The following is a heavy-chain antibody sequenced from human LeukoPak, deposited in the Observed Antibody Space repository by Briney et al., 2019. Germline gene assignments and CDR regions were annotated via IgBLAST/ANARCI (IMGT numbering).Heavy chain of an antibody. CDR3: AKDQCTRTRCDGYPGH. CDR1: GFTFSSYG. CDR2: VHFDGTTK. Sequence: PGGPLRLSCAASGFTFSSYGMHWVRQAPGKGLEGVAFVHFDGTTKYSGDSVKGRFTVSRDNSKDILYLQMDSLRPEDTAVYYCAKDQCTRTRCDGYPGHWGQGTLVAVSS. D-gene: IGHD2-2*03. V-gene: IGHV3-30*02. J-gene: IGHJ4*02.